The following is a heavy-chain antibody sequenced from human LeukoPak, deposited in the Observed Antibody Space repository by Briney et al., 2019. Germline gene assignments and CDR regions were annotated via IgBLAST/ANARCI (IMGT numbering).Heavy chain of an antibody. CDR2: ISSNGGST. CDR3: ARDFGDYPNAPFDY. J-gene: IGHJ4*02. CDR1: GFTFSSYA. D-gene: IGHD4-17*01. Sequence: GGSLRLSCAASGFTFSSYAMHWVRQAPGKGLEYVSAISSNGGSTYYANSVKGRFTISRDNSKNTLYLQMGSLRAEDMAVYYCARDFGDYPNAPFDYWGQGTLVTVSS. V-gene: IGHV3-64*01.